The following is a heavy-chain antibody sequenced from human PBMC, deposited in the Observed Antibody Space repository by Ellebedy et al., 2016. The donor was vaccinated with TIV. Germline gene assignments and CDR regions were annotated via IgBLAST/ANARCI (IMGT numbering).Heavy chain of an antibody. D-gene: IGHD6-13*01. CDR3: ATLIAAAGIVAHDY. V-gene: IGHV1-2*02. Sequence: AASVKVSCKASGYTFTGYYMHWVRQAPGQGLEWMGWINPNSGGTNYAQKFQGRVTMTRDTSISTAYMELSRLRSDDTAVYYCATLIAAAGIVAHDYWGQGTLVTVSS. CDR1: GYTFTGYY. CDR2: INPNSGGT. J-gene: IGHJ4*02.